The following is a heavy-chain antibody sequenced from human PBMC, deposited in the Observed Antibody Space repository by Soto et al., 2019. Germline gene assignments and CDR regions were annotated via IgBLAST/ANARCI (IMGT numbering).Heavy chain of an antibody. D-gene: IGHD6-13*01. CDR1: GFTFSSYG. Sequence: SLRLSCAASGFTFSSYGMHWVRQAPGKGLEWVAVIWYDGSNKYYADSVKGRFTISRDNSKNTLYLQMNSLRAEDTAVYYCARDWRAAAGIDPWGQGTPVTVSS. CDR3: ARDWRAAAGIDP. CDR2: IWYDGSNK. J-gene: IGHJ5*02. V-gene: IGHV3-33*01.